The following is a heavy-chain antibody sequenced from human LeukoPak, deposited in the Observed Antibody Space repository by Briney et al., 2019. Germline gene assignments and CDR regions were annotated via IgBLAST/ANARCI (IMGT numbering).Heavy chain of an antibody. V-gene: IGHV3-23*01. CDR1: GFTLSNYW. D-gene: IGHD3-22*01. CDR2: ISGSAYST. CDR3: ARNTSGFKLGDAFDI. Sequence: GGSLRLSCAASGFTLSNYWMSWVRQAPGKGLEWISAISGSAYSTSYADSVKGRFTISRDNSKNTLYLQMNSLRAEDTAIYYCARNTSGFKLGDAFDIWGQGTMVTVSS. J-gene: IGHJ3*02.